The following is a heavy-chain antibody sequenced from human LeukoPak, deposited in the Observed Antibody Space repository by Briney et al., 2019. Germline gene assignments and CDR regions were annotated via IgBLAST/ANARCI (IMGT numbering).Heavy chain of an antibody. V-gene: IGHV3-23*01. CDR2: ISGSGGST. Sequence: GGSLTLSCAASGFSFSSFAMSWVRQAPGKGLEWVSAISGSGGSTYYADSVKGRFTISRDNSKNTLYLQMNSLRAEDTAVYYCAKELVVVVAATDHALDVSRQASMVTVSS. J-gene: IGHJ3*01. D-gene: IGHD2-15*01. CDR1: GFSFSSFA. CDR3: AKELVVVVAATDHALDV.